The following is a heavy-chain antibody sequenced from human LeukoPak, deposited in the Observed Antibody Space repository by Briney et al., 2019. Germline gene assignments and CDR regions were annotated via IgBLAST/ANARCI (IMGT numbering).Heavy chain of an antibody. D-gene: IGHD2-2*01. CDR1: GYSFTSYW. V-gene: IGHV5-51*01. CDR2: IYPGDSDT. Sequence: GESLKISCKGSGYSFTSYWIGWVRQMHGKGLEWMGIIYPGDSDTRYSPSFQGQVTISADKSISTAYLQWSSLKASDTAMYYCARQDCSSTSCYPDAFDIWGQGTTVTVSS. J-gene: IGHJ3*02. CDR3: ARQDCSSTSCYPDAFDI.